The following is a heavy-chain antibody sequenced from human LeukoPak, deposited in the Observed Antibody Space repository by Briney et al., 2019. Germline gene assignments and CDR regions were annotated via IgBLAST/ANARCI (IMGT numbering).Heavy chain of an antibody. Sequence: GGSLRLSCAASGFTFSSHAMNWVRQAPGKGLEWVASISSSSSFIYYADSVKGRFTISRDNAKNSLYLEMNSLRAEDTAVYYCARDGHGDFWRARRTYYMDVWGKGTTVTVSS. J-gene: IGHJ6*03. V-gene: IGHV3-21*06. CDR2: ISSSSSFI. D-gene: IGHD3-3*01. CDR1: GFTFSSHA. CDR3: ARDGHGDFWRARRTYYMDV.